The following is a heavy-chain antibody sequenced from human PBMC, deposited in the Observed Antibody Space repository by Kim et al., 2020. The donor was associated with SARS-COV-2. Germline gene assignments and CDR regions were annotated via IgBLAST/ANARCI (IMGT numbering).Heavy chain of an antibody. V-gene: IGHV3-53*01. D-gene: IGHD3-16*01. J-gene: IGHJ4*02. Sequence: YAGSVKGRFTISRDNSKNTVYLQMNSLRVEDTAVYFCARDRGGTGAVFDYWGQGTLVTVSS. CDR3: ARDRGGTGAVFDY.